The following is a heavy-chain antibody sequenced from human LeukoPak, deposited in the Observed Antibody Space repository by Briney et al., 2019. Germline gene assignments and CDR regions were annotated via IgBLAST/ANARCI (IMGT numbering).Heavy chain of an antibody. CDR1: GGSFSGYY. J-gene: IGHJ6*02. D-gene: IGHD4-11*01. CDR2: IYYSGST. CDR3: ARDSTPAYYYGMDV. Sequence: SETLSLTCAVYGGSFSGYYWSWIRQPPGKGLEWIGYIYYSGSTYYNPSLKSRVTISVDTSKNQFSLKLSSVTAADTAVYYCARDSTPAYYYGMDVWGQGTTVTVSS. V-gene: IGHV4-34*01.